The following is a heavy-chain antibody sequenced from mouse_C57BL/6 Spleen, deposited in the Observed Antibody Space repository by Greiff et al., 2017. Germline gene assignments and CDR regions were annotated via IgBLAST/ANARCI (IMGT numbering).Heavy chain of an antibody. CDR2: IDPSDSYT. V-gene: IGHV1-50*01. CDR3: ARLSSSYAMDY. CDR1: GYTFTSYW. J-gene: IGHJ4*01. D-gene: IGHD1-1*01. Sequence: QVQLQQPGAELVKPGASVKLSCKASGYTFTSYWMQWVKQRPGQGLEWIGEIDPSDSYTNYNQKFKGKSTLTVDKSSSTAYMQLSSLTSEDSAVYYCARLSSSYAMDYWGQGTSVTVSS.